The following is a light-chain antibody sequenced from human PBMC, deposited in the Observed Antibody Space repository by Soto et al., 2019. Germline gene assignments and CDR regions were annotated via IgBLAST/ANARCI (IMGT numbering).Light chain of an antibody. J-gene: IGKJ5*01. Sequence: EVVLTQSPVTLSLSPGERATLSCRASQSFRGLLAWYQQKPGQAPRLLIYDAYNRATGIPPRFSGSGSGTDFNLTISSLETEDSAVYYCQQRHMWTITFGQGTRLEIK. CDR2: DAY. V-gene: IGKV3-11*01. CDR1: QSFRGL. CDR3: QQRHMWTIT.